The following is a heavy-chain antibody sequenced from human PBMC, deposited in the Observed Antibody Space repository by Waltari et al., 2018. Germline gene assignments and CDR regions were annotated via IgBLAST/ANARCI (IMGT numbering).Heavy chain of an antibody. J-gene: IGHJ4*02. CDR3: AKAGIQLWLLFDY. CDR2: ISYDGSNK. D-gene: IGHD5-18*01. V-gene: IGHV3-30*18. Sequence: QVQLVESGGGVVQPGRSLRLSCAASGFTFSRYGLPWVCQAPGKGLEWVAVISYDGSNKYYADSVKGRFTISRDNSKNTLYLQMNSLRAEDTAVYYCAKAGIQLWLLFDYWGQGTLVTVSS. CDR1: GFTFSRYG.